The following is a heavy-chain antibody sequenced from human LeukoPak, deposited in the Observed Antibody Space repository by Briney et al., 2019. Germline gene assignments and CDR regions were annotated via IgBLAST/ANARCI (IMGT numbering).Heavy chain of an antibody. J-gene: IGHJ5*02. CDR2: INTNTGNP. CDR1: GYTFTSYA. V-gene: IGHV7-4-1*02. CDR3: ARDPALEKRYWFDP. D-gene: IGHD1-14*01. Sequence: ASVKVSCKASGYTFTSYAMNWVRQAPGQGLEWMGWINTNTGNPTYAQGFTGRFVFSLDTSVSTAYLQISSLKAEDTAVYYCARDPALEKRYWFDPWGQGTLVTVSS.